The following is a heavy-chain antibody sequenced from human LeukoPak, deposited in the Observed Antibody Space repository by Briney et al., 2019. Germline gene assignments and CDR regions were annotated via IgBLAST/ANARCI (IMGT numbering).Heavy chain of an antibody. CDR3: ARLFASITMVRGVDFDY. D-gene: IGHD3-10*01. V-gene: IGHV1-18*01. Sequence: GASVKVSCKASGYTFTSYGISWVRQAPGQGLEWMGWISAYNGNTNYAQKLQGRVTMTTDTSTSTAYMELRSLRSDDTAVYYCARLFASITMVRGVDFDYWGQGTLVTVSS. CDR2: ISAYNGNT. J-gene: IGHJ4*02. CDR1: GYTFTSYG.